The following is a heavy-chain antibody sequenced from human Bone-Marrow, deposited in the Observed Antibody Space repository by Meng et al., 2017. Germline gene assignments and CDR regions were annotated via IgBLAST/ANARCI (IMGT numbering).Heavy chain of an antibody. CDR1: GDSISSSNYY. J-gene: IGHJ4*02. Sequence: QLQLQESGPGRVGPSETPSLTCTVPGDSISSSNYYWGWIRQPPGKGLEWIGSMYYSGNIYYNPSLKSRVTISVDTSKNQFSLKVSSVTAADTAVFYCARHKGHSYGYLYFDYWGQGALVTVSS. CDR2: MYYSGNI. V-gene: IGHV4-39*01. CDR3: ARHKGHSYGYLYFDY. D-gene: IGHD5-18*01.